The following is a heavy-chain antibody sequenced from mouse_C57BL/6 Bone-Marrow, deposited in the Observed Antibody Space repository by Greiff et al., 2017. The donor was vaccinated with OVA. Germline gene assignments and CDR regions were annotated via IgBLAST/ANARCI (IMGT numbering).Heavy chain of an antibody. CDR1: GFNIKDDY. V-gene: IGHV14-4*01. CDR2: IDPENGDT. J-gene: IGHJ2*01. D-gene: IGHD1-1*01. Sequence: VQLKESGAELVRPGASVKLSCTASGFNIKDDYMHWVKQRPEQGLEWIGWIDPENGDTEYASKFQGKATITADTSSNTAYLQLSSLTSEDTAVYYCTPSSNYFDYWGRGTTLTVSS. CDR3: TPSSNYFDY.